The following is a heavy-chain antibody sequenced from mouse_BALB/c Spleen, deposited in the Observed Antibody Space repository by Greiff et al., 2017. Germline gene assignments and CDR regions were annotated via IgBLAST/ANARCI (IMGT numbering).Heavy chain of an antibody. Sequence: DVQLVESGGGLVKPGGSLKLSCAASGFTFSSYAMSWVRQTPEKRLEWVASISSGGSTYYPDSVKGRFTISRDNARNILYLQMSSLRSEDTAMYYCARGWLPSYAMDYWGQGTSVTVSS. CDR3: ARGWLPSYAMDY. J-gene: IGHJ4*01. CDR2: ISSGGST. V-gene: IGHV5-6-5*01. CDR1: GFTFSSYA. D-gene: IGHD2-2*01.